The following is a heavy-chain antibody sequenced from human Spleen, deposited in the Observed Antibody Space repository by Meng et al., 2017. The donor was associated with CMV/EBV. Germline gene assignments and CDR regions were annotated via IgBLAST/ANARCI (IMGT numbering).Heavy chain of an antibody. CDR3: AKDGSRYSNPFDY. Sequence: GESLKISCAASGFTFSDYGMHWVRQAPGKGLEWVAFIRYDGINKYYSDSVKGRFTISRDNFKNTLYLQMNSLRAEDTAVYYCAKDGSRYSNPFDYWGQGTLVTVSS. D-gene: IGHD4-11*01. CDR2: IRYDGINK. V-gene: IGHV3-30*02. CDR1: GFTFSDYG. J-gene: IGHJ4*02.